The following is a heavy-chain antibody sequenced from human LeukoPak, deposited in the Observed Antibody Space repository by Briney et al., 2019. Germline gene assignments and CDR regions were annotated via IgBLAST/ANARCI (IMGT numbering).Heavy chain of an antibody. CDR2: IYYSGST. CDR1: GGSLSSGGYY. Sequence: SETLSLTCTVSGGSLSSGGYYWSWIRQHPGRGLEWLGYIYYSGSTYYNPSLKSRVTISVDTSKNQFSLKLSSVTAADTAVYYCARAPEVLLAGFDYWGQGTLVTVSS. V-gene: IGHV4-31*03. CDR3: ARAPEVLLAGFDY. D-gene: IGHD2-15*01. J-gene: IGHJ4*02.